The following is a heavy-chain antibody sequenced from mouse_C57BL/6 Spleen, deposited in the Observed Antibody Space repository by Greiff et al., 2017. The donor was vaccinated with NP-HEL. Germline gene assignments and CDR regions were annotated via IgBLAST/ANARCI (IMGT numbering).Heavy chain of an antibody. Sequence: VQLQQPGAELVKPGASVKMSCKASGYTFTSYWITWVKQRPGQGLEWIGDIYPGSGSTNYNEKFKSKATLTVDTSSSTAYMQLSSLTSEDSAVYYCAREGYYYGSSFYWYFDVWGTGTTVTVSS. D-gene: IGHD1-1*01. J-gene: IGHJ1*03. CDR2: IYPGSGST. CDR3: AREGYYYGSSFYWYFDV. V-gene: IGHV1-55*01. CDR1: GYTFTSYW.